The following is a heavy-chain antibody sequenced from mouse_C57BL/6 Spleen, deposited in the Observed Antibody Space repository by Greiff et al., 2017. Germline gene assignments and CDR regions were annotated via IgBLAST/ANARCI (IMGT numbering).Heavy chain of an antibody. D-gene: IGHD1-1*01. CDR3: DKEGEYYGSRHFGC. Sequence: QVQLQQPGPGLVQPSQCLSITCTVSGFSLTSYGVHWVRQSPGKGLEWLGVIWRCGSTDNNAAFMSRMGITKDNSKSQVFCKMISLQADDTAIYYWDKEGEYYGSRHFGCWGQGTTLTVAS. V-gene: IGHV2-5*01. CDR2: IWRCGST. J-gene: IGHJ2*01. CDR1: GFSLTSYG.